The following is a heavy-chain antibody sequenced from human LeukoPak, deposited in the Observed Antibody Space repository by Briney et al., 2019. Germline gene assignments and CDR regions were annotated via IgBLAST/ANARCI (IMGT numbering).Heavy chain of an antibody. J-gene: IGHJ3*02. CDR2: INSNSGGT. V-gene: IGHV1-2*02. D-gene: IGHD6-13*01. CDR3: ARPGSSWYGAFDI. CDR1: GYTFTGYY. Sequence: ASVKVSCKASGYTFTGYYMHWVRQAPGQGLEWMGWINSNSGGTNYAQKFQGRVTMTRDTSTSTVYMELSSLRSEDTAVYYCARPGSSWYGAFDIWGQGTMVTVSS.